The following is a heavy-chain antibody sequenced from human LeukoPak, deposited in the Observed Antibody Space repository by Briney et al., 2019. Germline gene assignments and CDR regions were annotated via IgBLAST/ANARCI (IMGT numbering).Heavy chain of an antibody. V-gene: IGHV4-34*01. CDR3: ARHLRYFGVRGHLFDY. CDR2: INHSGST. CDR1: GGSFSGYY. D-gene: IGHD3-9*01. J-gene: IGHJ4*02. Sequence: PPETLSLTCAVYGGSFSGYYWSWIRQPPGKGLEWIGEINHSGSTNYNPSLKSRVTISVDTSKNQFSLKLSSVTAADTAVYYCARHLRYFGVRGHLFDYWGQGTLVTVSS.